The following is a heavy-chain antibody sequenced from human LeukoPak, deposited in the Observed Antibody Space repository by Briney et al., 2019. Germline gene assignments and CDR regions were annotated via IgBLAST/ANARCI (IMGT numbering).Heavy chain of an antibody. Sequence: ASVKVSCKASGGTFSSYAISWVRQAPGQGLEWMGWISAYNGNTNYAQKLQGRVTLTTDTSTSTAYMELRSLRSDDTAVYYCARVITWELAPNDYWGQGTLVTVSS. CDR1: GGTFSSYA. J-gene: IGHJ4*02. D-gene: IGHD1-26*01. V-gene: IGHV1-18*01. CDR2: ISAYNGNT. CDR3: ARVITWELAPNDY.